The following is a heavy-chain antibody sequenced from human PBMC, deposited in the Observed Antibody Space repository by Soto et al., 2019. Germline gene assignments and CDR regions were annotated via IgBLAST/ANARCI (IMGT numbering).Heavy chain of an antibody. V-gene: IGHV4-34*01. CDR1: GGSFSGYY. CDR2: INHSGST. D-gene: IGHD6-6*01. J-gene: IGHJ5*02. Sequence: SETLSLTCAVYGGSFSGYYWSWIRQPPGKGLEWIGEINHSGSTNYNPSLKSRVTISVDTSKHPFSLKLSSVTAADTAVYYCPRYFRVLGIPARLGNWFDPWGQGTLVTVSS. CDR3: PRYFRVLGIPARLGNWFDP.